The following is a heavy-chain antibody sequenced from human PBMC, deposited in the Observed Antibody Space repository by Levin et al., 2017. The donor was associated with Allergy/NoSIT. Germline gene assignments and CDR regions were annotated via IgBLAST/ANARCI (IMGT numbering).Heavy chain of an antibody. D-gene: IGHD3-3*01. CDR3: ARHLRFSGFDI. CDR1: GGSISSYY. Sequence: PSETLSLTCTVSGGSISSYYWSWIRQPPGKGLEWIGYIYYSGSTNYNPSLKSRVTISVDTSKNQFSLKLSSVTAADTAVYYCARHLRFSGFDIWGQGTMVTVSS. V-gene: IGHV4-59*08. CDR2: IYYSGST. J-gene: IGHJ3*02.